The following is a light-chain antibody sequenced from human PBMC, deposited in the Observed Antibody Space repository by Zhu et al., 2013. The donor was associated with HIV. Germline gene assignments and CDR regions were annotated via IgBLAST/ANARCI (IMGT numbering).Light chain of an antibody. CDR3: TSYRADNNV. V-gene: IGLV1-44*01. CDR1: SSNIGSNT. J-gene: IGLJ2*01. Sequence: QSVLTQPPSASGTPGQRVTISCSGSSSNIGSNTVNWYQQLPGTAPKLLIYSNNQRPSGVPDRFSGSKSGTSASLAISGLQSEDEADYYCTSYRADNNVFGGGTKLTVL. CDR2: SNN.